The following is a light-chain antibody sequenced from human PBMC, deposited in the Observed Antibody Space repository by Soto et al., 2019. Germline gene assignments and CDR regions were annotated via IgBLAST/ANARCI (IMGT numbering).Light chain of an antibody. J-gene: IGLJ2*01. V-gene: IGLV2-14*01. CDR2: DVS. Sequence: QSALTQPTSVSGSPGQSITISCTGTSSDVGGYNYVSWYQQHPGKAPKLMIYDVSNRPSGVSNRFSASKSGNTASLTISGLQAEDEGDYYCSSYTSSSTRLFGGGTQLTVL. CDR3: SSYTSSSTRL. CDR1: SSDVGGYNY.